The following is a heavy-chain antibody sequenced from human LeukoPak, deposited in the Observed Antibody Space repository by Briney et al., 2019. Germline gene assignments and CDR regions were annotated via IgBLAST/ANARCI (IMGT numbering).Heavy chain of an antibody. V-gene: IGHV3-21*05. J-gene: IGHJ4*02. D-gene: IGHD5-18*01. CDR1: GFTFSRYW. Sequence: GGSLRLSCAASGFTFSRYWMSWVRQAPGKGLECLSYISGSGTDINYADSVRGRFTISRDNAKNLLYLQMNDLRLEDTAVYYCARTARHLDYWGQGTLVTVSS. CDR3: ARTARHLDY. CDR2: ISGSGTDI.